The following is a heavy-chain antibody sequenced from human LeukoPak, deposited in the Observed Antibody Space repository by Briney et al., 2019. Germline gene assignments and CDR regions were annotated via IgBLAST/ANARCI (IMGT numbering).Heavy chain of an antibody. CDR2: IGGSGGST. Sequence: GGSLRLSCAASGFTFSSYAMSWVRQAPGKGLEWVSAIGGSGGSTYYADSVKGRFTISRDNSKNTLYLQMNSLRAEDTAVYYCAISPGGIAARPEYYFDYCGQGTLVTVSS. CDR1: GFTFSSYA. CDR3: AISPGGIAARPEYYFDY. D-gene: IGHD6-6*01. J-gene: IGHJ4*02. V-gene: IGHV3-23*01.